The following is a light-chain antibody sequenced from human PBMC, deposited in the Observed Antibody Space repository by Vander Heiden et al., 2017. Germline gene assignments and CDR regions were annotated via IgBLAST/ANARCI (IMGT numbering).Light chain of an antibody. Sequence: SYELTQPPSVSVSPGQTASITCSGDKLGDKYACWYQQKPGQSPVLVIYQDSKRPSGIPERFSGSNSGNTATLTISGTQAMDEADYYCQAWDSSTLVFGGGTKL. CDR2: QDS. CDR3: QAWDSSTLV. CDR1: KLGDKY. J-gene: IGLJ2*01. V-gene: IGLV3-1*01.